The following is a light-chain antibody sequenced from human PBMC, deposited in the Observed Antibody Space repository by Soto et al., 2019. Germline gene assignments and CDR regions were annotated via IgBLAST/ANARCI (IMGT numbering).Light chain of an antibody. CDR1: SSDVGGYNY. Sequence: QSVLTQPASVSGSPGQSITISCTGTSSDVGGYNYVSWYQQHPGKAPKLMIYEVSNRPSGVSHRFSGSKSGNTDSLTISGLQAEDEADYYCSSYTSSSTYVFGTGTKVTLL. CDR3: SSYTSSSTYV. J-gene: IGLJ1*01. CDR2: EVS. V-gene: IGLV2-14*01.